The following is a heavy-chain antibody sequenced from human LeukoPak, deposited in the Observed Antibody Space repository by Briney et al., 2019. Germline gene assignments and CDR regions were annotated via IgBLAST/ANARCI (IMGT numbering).Heavy chain of an antibody. J-gene: IGHJ4*02. CDR1: GGSFSGYY. CDR3: ARAPYGGNRAPSDY. CDR2: INHSGST. D-gene: IGHD4-23*01. Sequence: PSETLSLTCAVYGGSFSGYYWSWIRQPPGKGLEWIGEINHSGSTNYNPSLKSRVTISVDTSKNQFSLKLSSVTAADTAVYYCARAPYGGNRAPSDYWGQGTLVTVSS. V-gene: IGHV4-34*01.